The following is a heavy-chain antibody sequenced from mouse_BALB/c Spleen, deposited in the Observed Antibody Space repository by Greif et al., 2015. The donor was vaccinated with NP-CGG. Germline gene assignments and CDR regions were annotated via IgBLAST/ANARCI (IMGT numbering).Heavy chain of an antibody. Sequence: QVQLQQSGPELVKPGASVRISCKASGYTFTSYYIHWVKQRPGQGLEWIGWIYPGNVNTKYNEKFKGKATLTADKSSSTAYMQLSSLTSEDSAVYFCARSGLGRPYFGYWGQGTTLTVSS. CDR1: GYTFTSYY. V-gene: IGHV1S56*01. CDR2: IYPGNVNT. D-gene: IGHD4-1*01. J-gene: IGHJ2*01. CDR3: ARSGLGRPYFGY.